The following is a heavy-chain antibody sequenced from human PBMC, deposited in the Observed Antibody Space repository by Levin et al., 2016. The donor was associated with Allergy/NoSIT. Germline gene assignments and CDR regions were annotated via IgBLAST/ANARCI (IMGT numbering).Heavy chain of an antibody. CDR2: MYYSGTT. J-gene: IGHJ3*02. D-gene: IGHD5-24*01. CDR1: GGSISSGGYF. V-gene: IGHV4-31*03. CDR3: ARMRDGYNVPRYGVFDI. Sequence: SETLSLTCTVSGGSISSGGYFWSWIRQHPGEGLEWIGYMYYSGTTYYKPSLQSRITISRDTAKNHFSLNLSSVTAADTAAYYCARMRDGYNVPRYGVFDIWGQGTMVTVSS.